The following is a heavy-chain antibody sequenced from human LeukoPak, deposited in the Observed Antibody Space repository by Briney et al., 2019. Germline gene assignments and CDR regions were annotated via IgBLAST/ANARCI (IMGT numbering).Heavy chain of an antibody. CDR3: ARLFGQQLVLGPTSPYYYGIDV. D-gene: IGHD6-13*01. CDR2: IYYSGST. CDR1: GGSISSSSYY. Sequence: SETLSLTCTVSGGSISSSSYYWGWIRQPPGKGLEWIGSIYYSGSTYYNPSLKSRDTISVDTSKNQFSLKLSSVTTADTAVYYCARLFGQQLVLGPTSPYYYGIDVWGQGTTVTVSS. V-gene: IGHV4-39*01. J-gene: IGHJ6*02.